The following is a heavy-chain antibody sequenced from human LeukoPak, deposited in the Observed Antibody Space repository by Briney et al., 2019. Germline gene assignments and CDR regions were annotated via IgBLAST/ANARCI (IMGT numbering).Heavy chain of an antibody. V-gene: IGHV4-38-2*02. Sequence: SETLSLTCTVSGYSLSSGYYWGWIRQPPGKGLEWIGSIYHSGSTYYNPSLKSRVTISVDTSKNQFSLKLSSVTAADTAVSYCARHWSYYYDNSGRFDYWGQGTLVTVSS. CDR2: IYHSGST. J-gene: IGHJ4*02. CDR3: ARHWSYYYDNSGRFDY. D-gene: IGHD3-22*01. CDR1: GYSLSSGYY.